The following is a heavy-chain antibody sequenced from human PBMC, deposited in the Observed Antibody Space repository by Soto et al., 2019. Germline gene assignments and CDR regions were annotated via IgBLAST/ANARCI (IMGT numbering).Heavy chain of an antibody. Sequence: QVQLQESGPGLVKPSGTLSLTCAVSGGSISPSNWWSWVRQPPGKGLEWIGEVYRTGSTNYNPSLESRLTRAVDKSKNQFSLKLTSVTAADTAVYYCARARATIAAAAIFDCWGQGTLVTVSS. CDR3: ARARATIAAAAIFDC. CDR2: VYRTGST. V-gene: IGHV4-4*02. D-gene: IGHD6-13*01. J-gene: IGHJ4*02. CDR1: GGSISPSNW.